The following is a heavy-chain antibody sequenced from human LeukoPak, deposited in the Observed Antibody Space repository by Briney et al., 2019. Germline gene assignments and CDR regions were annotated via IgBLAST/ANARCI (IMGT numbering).Heavy chain of an antibody. CDR1: GFTFSSYG. J-gene: IGHJ4*02. V-gene: IGHV3-30*03. D-gene: IGHD3-10*01. CDR3: ARVSYRYYGSGSYVLDY. CDR2: ISYDGSNK. Sequence: GGSLRLSCAASGFTFSSYGMHWVRQAPGKGLEWVAVISYDGSNKYYADSVKGRFTISRDNSKNTLYLQMNSLRAEDTAVYYCARVSYRYYGSGSYVLDYWGQGTLVTVSS.